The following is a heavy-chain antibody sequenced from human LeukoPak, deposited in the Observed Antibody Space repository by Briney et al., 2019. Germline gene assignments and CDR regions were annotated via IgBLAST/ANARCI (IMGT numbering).Heavy chain of an antibody. CDR3: ARGKVKEGMDV. V-gene: IGHV3-48*01. CDR2: ISGSGSPI. CDR1: GFTFSSYS. Sequence: GGSLRLSCAASGFTFSSYSINWVRQAPGKGLEWVSYISGSGSPIYYADSVKGRFIISRDNAKNSLYLQINSLRAEDTAVYYCARGKVKEGMDVWGQGTTVTVSS. J-gene: IGHJ6*02. D-gene: IGHD4-23*01.